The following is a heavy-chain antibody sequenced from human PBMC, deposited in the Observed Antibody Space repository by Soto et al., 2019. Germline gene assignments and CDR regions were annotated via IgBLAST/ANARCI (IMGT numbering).Heavy chain of an antibody. J-gene: IGHJ4*02. CDR1: GFTFSSYA. V-gene: IGHV3-30-3*01. CDR2: ISYDGSNK. D-gene: IGHD5-12*01. CDR3: AREGGVDHWDFDY. Sequence: QVQLVESGGGVVQPGRSLRLSCAASGFTFSSYAMHWVRQAPGKGLEWVAVISYDGSNKYYADSVKGRFTISRDNSKNTLYLQMNSLRAEGTAVYYCAREGGVDHWDFDYWGQGTLVTVSS.